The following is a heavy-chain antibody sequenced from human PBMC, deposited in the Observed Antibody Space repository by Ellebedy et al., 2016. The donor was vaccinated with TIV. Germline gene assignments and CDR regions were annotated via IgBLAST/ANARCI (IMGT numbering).Heavy chain of an antibody. J-gene: IGHJ4*02. V-gene: IGHV4-59*01. CDR2: VWHSGGT. CDR3: AGVASGWYEVDY. CDR1: GGSTSGYF. D-gene: IGHD6-19*01. Sequence: MPSETLSLTCNVSGGSTSGYFWTWIRQPPGRGLEWIGFVWHSGGTSYNPSLKNRVFISIDTSKNQVPLELNSVTAADTAVYYCAGVASGWYEVDYWGQGILVTVSS.